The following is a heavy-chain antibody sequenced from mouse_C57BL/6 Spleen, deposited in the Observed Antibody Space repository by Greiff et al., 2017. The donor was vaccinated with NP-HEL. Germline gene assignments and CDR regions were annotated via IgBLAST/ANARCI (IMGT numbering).Heavy chain of an antibody. J-gene: IGHJ4*01. Sequence: VQLQQSGAELVRPGTSVKVSCKASGYAFTNYLIEWVKQRPGQGLEWIGVINPGSGGTNYNEKFKGKATLTADKSSSTAYMQLSSLTSEDSAVYFCARPLSYDGYYNYAMDYWGQGTSVTVSS. V-gene: IGHV1-54*01. CDR3: ARPLSYDGYYNYAMDY. CDR2: INPGSGGT. CDR1: GYAFTNYL. D-gene: IGHD2-3*01.